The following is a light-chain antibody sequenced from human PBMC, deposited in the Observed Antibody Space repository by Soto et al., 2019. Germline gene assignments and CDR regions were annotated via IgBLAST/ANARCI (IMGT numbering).Light chain of an antibody. V-gene: IGLV2-23*02. CDR2: EVN. CDR1: SGDIGSYNL. CDR3: CSYASSSTPFV. Sequence: QSVLTQPASVSGSPGQSITISCTGTSGDIGSYNLVSWYQHHPGKAPQLMIYEVNKRPSGVSDRFSGSKSGNTASLTISGLQSEDETDYYCCSYASSSTPFVFGTGTKVTV. J-gene: IGLJ1*01.